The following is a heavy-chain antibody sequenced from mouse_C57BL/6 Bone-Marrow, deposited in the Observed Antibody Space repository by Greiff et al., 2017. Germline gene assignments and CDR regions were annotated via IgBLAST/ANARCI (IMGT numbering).Heavy chain of an antibody. CDR1: GFTFSSYG. CDR2: ISSGGSYT. V-gene: IGHV5-6*01. J-gene: IGHJ4*01. CDR3: ARHGPCIYGNYGRVDY. D-gene: IGHD2-1*01. Sequence: EVKVVESGGDLVKPGGSLKLSCAASGFTFSSYGMSWVRQTPDKRLEWVATISSGGSYTYYPDSVKGRFTISRDNAKNTLYLQMSSLKSEDTAMYYCARHGPCIYGNYGRVDYWGQGTSVNVSS.